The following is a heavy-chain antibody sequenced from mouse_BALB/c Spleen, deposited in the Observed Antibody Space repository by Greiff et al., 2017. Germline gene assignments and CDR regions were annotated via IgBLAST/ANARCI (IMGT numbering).Heavy chain of an antibody. J-gene: IGHJ2*01. CDR1: GFSFTDYY. CDR2: IRNKANGYTT. D-gene: IGHD4-1*01. V-gene: IGHV7-3*02. CDR3: ARDRTGTGYFDY. Sequence: DVMLVESGGGLVQPGGSLRLSCATSGFSFTDYYMSWVRQPPGKALEWLGFIRNKANGYTTEYIASVKGRFTISRDNSQSILYLQMNTLRAEDSATYYCARDRTGTGYFDYWGQGTTLTVAS.